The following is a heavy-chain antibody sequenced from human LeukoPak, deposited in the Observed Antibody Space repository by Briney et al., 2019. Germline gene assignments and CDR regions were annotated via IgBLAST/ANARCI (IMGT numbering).Heavy chain of an antibody. CDR3: VKVGATTLDY. CDR1: GFTFSTSG. V-gene: IGHV3-30*02. D-gene: IGHD1-26*01. CDR2: IRYDGSTK. J-gene: IGHJ4*02. Sequence: GGSLRLSCAASGFTFSTSGMHWVRQAPGKGLEWVAFIRYDGSTKSYADSVKGRFTISRDNSKNTLYLQMNSLRAEDTAVYYCVKVGATTLDYWGQGTLVTVSS.